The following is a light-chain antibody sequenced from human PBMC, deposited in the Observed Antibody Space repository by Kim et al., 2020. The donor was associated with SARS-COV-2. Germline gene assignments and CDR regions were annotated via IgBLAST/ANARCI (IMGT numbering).Light chain of an antibody. CDR2: GAS. Sequence: VSPGERVTRACRARQNVYNSFAAYQQKRGQPPRLLVYGASTRAAGSPARFSSSGSWTEFTLTISGLQSEDFTVDFCQQYNRWPLTFGGGTKVDIK. CDR3: QQYNRWPLT. V-gene: IGKV3-15*01. CDR1: QNVYNS. J-gene: IGKJ4*01.